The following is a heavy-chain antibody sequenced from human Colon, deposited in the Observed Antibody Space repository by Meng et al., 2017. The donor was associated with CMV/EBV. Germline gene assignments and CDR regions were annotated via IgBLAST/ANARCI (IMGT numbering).Heavy chain of an antibody. V-gene: IGHV3-23*01. CDR1: GFTFSNYA. J-gene: IGHJ4*02. CDR3: AKGAEYFDFWTAPG. Sequence: GGSLRLSCAASGFTFSNYAMTWVRQAPGKGLEWVSSISGGGTTPFYADSVRGRFTISRDNSGNRLYLQMDNLRADDTAIYYCAKGAEYFDFWTAPGWGQGTLVTVSS. D-gene: IGHD3/OR15-3a*01. CDR2: ISGGGTTP.